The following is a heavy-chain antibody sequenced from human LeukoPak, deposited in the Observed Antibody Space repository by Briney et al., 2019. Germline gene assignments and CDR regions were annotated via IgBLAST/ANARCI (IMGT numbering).Heavy chain of an antibody. CDR3: ANGPRIADRPVFYYYFYGMDV. Sequence: GGSLRLSCAASGFSFSSYGMHWVRQAPGKGLEGGAVISHDGNTKYRADSVKGRFTISRDNSQNTLHLQMSMLTPEDTAEYYCANGPRIADRPVFYYYFYGMDVWGQGTTVTVSS. CDR1: GFSFSSYG. V-gene: IGHV3-30*18. D-gene: IGHD6-6*01. J-gene: IGHJ6*02. CDR2: ISHDGNTK.